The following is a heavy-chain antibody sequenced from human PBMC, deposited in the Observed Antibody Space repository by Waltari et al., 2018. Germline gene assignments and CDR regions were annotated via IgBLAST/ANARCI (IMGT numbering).Heavy chain of an antibody. J-gene: IGHJ3*02. V-gene: IGHV3-7*01. CDR2: IKKDGREE. CDR3: ARDQWFAFDI. D-gene: IGHD3-22*01. CDR1: GFTLSSYW. Sequence: EVQLVESGGGLVQPGGSLRLSCAASGFTLSSYWMSWVRQAPGKGPEWVANIKKDGREEYYVDSVRGRFTISRDNAKNSLYLQMNSLRPEDTAVYYCARDQWFAFDIWGQGTMVTVSS.